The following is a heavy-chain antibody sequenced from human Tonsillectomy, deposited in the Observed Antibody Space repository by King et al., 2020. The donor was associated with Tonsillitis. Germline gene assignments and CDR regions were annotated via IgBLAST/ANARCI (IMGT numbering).Heavy chain of an antibody. Sequence: HVQLQESGPGLVKPSETLSLTCTVSGGSINRYYWSWIRQPPGKGLEWIGYIFYTGSTNYNPSLQSRVTISLDTPNNQFSLRLRSVTAADTAVYYCAREMATPWGGFDFWGQGALVTVSS. J-gene: IGHJ4*02. D-gene: IGHD5-24*01. V-gene: IGHV4-59*01. CDR2: IFYTGST. CDR1: GGSINRYY. CDR3: AREMATPWGGFDF.